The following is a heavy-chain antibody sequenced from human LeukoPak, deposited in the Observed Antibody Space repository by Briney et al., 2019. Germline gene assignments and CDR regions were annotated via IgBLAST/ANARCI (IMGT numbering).Heavy chain of an antibody. CDR2: INHSGST. J-gene: IGHJ5*02. Sequence: SETLSLTCAVYGGSFSGYYWSWIRQPPGKGLEWIGEINHSGSTNYNPSLKSRVTISVDTSKNQFSLKLSSVTAADTAVYYCAREGDSSGLHSLDPWGQGTLVTVSS. D-gene: IGHD3-22*01. CDR1: GGSFSGYY. CDR3: AREGDSSGLHSLDP. V-gene: IGHV4-34*01.